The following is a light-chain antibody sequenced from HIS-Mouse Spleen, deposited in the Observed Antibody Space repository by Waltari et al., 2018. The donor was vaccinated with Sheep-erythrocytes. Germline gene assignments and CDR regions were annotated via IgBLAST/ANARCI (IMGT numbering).Light chain of an antibody. V-gene: IGLV2-23*01. Sequence: QSALTQPASVSGSPGQSITISCTGTSSDVGCYNLVPWYQQHPGKAPKLMTYEGSKRPSGVSNRFSGSKSGNTASLTISGLQAEDEADYYCCSYAGSSTPWVFGGGTKLTVL. CDR2: EGS. CDR1: SSDVGCYNL. J-gene: IGLJ3*02. CDR3: CSYAGSSTPWV.